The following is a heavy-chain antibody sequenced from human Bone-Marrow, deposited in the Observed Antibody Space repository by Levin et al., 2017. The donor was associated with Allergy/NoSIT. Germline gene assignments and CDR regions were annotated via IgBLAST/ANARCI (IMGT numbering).Heavy chain of an antibody. J-gene: IGHJ4*02. Sequence: KISCKASGGTFSTYTISWVRQAPGQGLEWMGRIIPIVGVTNYAQTFQGRVTISADKSTSTAYMELSSLKSDDTAVYYCAREIPLGLRSSGFDYWGQGTLVAVSS. CDR1: GGTFSTYT. CDR2: IIPIVGVT. CDR3: AREIPLGLRSSGFDY. D-gene: IGHD4-17*01. V-gene: IGHV1-69*04.